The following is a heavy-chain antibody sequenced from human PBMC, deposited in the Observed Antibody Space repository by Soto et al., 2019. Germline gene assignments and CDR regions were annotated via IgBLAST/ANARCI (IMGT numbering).Heavy chain of an antibody. CDR1: GFTFSSYS. V-gene: IGHV3-48*02. CDR3: ARGEDQDFWSGYYTDFDY. J-gene: IGHJ4*02. Sequence: EVQLVESGGGLVQPGGSLRLSCAASGFTFSSYSMNWVRQAPGKGLEWVSYISSSSSTIYYADSVKGRFTISRDNAKNSLHLQMKSLRDEDTAVYYCARGEDQDFWSGYYTDFDYWGQGTLVTVSS. D-gene: IGHD3-3*01. CDR2: ISSSSSTI.